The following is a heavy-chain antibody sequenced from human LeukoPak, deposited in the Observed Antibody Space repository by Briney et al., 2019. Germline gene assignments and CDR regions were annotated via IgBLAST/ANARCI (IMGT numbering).Heavy chain of an antibody. D-gene: IGHD3-10*01. V-gene: IGHV4-59*08. J-gene: IGHJ6*03. CDR1: GGSISIYY. Sequence: SETLSLTCTVSGGSISIYYWSWIRQPPGKGLEWIGYIYYSGTTNYNPSLKSRVTISIDTSKNQFSLKLSSVTAADTAVYYCARQSGEVLWFGELGNYYYYMDVWGQGTLVTVSS. CDR3: ARQSGEVLWFGELGNYYYYMDV. CDR2: IYYSGTT.